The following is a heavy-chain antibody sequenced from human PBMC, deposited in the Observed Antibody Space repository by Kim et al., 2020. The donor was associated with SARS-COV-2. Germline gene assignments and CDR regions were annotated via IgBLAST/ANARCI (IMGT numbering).Heavy chain of an antibody. J-gene: IGHJ4*02. CDR1: GFTFRPYA. V-gene: IGHV3-23*03. D-gene: IGHD3-9*01. Sequence: GGSLRLSCAASGFTFRPYAMTWVRQAPGKGLEWVSIIYSDTSGRSYADSVRGRFTISRDDSKNTLFLQMNSLTAEDTAVYYCAKLEGNNFYSSFEYWGQGTLVTVSS. CDR2: IYSDTSGR. CDR3: AKLEGNNFYSSFEY.